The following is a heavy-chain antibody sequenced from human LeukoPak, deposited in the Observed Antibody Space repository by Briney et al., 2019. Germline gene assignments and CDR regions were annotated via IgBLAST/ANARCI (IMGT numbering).Heavy chain of an antibody. CDR1: GFTFSDYY. J-gene: IGHJ6*03. CDR3: ARTHDTYYDILTGYSLDGDNYYMDV. Sequence: GGSLRLSCAASGFTFSDYYMSWIRQAPGKGLEWVSYISRSGSTIYYADSVKGRFTISRDNAKNSLYLKMNSLRAEDTAVYYCARTHDTYYDILTGYSLDGDNYYMDVWGKGTTVTVSS. D-gene: IGHD3-9*01. V-gene: IGHV3-11*04. CDR2: ISRSGSTI.